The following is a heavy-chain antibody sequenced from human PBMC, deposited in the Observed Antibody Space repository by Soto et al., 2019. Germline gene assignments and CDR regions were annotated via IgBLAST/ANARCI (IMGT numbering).Heavy chain of an antibody. D-gene: IGHD5-18*01. CDR1: GCSISSGGYY. V-gene: IGHV4-31*03. CDR3: ARSPNIHLWSYHSYY. Sequence: QVQLQESGPGLVKPSQNLSLTCTVSGCSISSGGYYWSWIRQHPGKGLEWLGYIYFSGSTYYNPSLMSRVTISVDTSKNQFSLQLSSVTASDTAVDYCARSPNIHLWSYHSYYWGQGTLVNVSS. J-gene: IGHJ4*02. CDR2: IYFSGST.